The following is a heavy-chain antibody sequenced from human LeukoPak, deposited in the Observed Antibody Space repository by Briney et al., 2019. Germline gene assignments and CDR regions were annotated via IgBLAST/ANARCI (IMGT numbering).Heavy chain of an antibody. D-gene: IGHD1-1*01. V-gene: IGHV4-34*01. CDR3: ARGIFWYSWNYYYYYMDV. CDR1: GGSFSGYY. J-gene: IGHJ6*03. Sequence: KPSETLSLTCAVYGGSFSGYYWSWIRQPPGKGLEWIEAINHSGSTNYNPSLKSRVTISVDTSKNQFSLKLSSVTAADTAVYYCARGIFWYSWNYYYYYMDVWGKGTTVTVSS. CDR2: INHSGST.